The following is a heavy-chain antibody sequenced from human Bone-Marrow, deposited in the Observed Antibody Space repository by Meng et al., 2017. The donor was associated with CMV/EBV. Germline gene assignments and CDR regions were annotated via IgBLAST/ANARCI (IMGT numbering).Heavy chain of an antibody. Sequence: GGSLRLSCAASGFTFSDSAIHWVRQASGKGLEWVCHIRSKVNSYVKTYAASVRGRFTLSRDDSENSAYLQLDSLTTEDTAAYYCTPQEYFPGYWGQGTRVTVSS. V-gene: IGHV3-73*01. D-gene: IGHD2/OR15-2a*01. CDR3: TPQEYFPGY. CDR2: IRSKVNSYVK. J-gene: IGHJ4*02. CDR1: GFTFSDSA.